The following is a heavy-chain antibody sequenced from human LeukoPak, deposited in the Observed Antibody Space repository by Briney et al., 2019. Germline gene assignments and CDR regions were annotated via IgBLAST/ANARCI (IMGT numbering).Heavy chain of an antibody. CDR2: ISYDGSNK. V-gene: IGHV3-30*04. CDR1: GFTFSSYA. CDR3: AKDLVTGNTVTNPEVL. J-gene: IGHJ4*02. Sequence: PGRSLRLSCAASGFTFSSYAMHWVRQAPGKGLEWVAVISYDGSNKYYADSVKGRFTISRDNSKNTLYLQMNSLRAEDTAVYYCAKDLVTGNTVTNPEVLWGQGTLVTVSS. D-gene: IGHD4-17*01.